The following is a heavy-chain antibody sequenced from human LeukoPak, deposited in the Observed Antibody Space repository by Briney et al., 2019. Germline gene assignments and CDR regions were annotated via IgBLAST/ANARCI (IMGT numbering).Heavy chain of an antibody. V-gene: IGHV4-39*07. D-gene: IGHD1-26*01. Sequence: SETLSLTCTVSGGSISSSSYYWGWIRQPPGKGLEWIGSIYYSGSTYYNPSLKSRVTISVDTSKNQFSLKLSSVTAADTAVYYCARESSGSYYLLLVARGRFDPWGQGTLVTVSS. CDR2: IYYSGST. J-gene: IGHJ5*02. CDR1: GGSISSSSYY. CDR3: ARESSGSYYLLLVARGRFDP.